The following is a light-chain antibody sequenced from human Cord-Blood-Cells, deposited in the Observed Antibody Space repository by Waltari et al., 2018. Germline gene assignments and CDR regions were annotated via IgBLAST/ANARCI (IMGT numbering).Light chain of an antibody. CDR3: QQYNSWPYS. V-gene: IGKV3D-15*01. CDR2: GAS. Sequence: EIVMTQSPATLSVSPGERATPSCRASQSVSSNLAWYQKKPGQPPRLLIYGASTRATGIPARFSGSGSGTEFTLTISSLQSEDFAVYYCQQYNSWPYSFGQGTKLEIK. CDR1: QSVSSN. J-gene: IGKJ2*03.